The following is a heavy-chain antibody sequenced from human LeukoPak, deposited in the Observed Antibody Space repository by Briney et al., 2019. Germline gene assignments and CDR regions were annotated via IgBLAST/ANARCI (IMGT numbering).Heavy chain of an antibody. J-gene: IGHJ4*02. D-gene: IGHD4-17*01. CDR1: GFTFSNNY. CDR2: LYSGGST. Sequence: GGSLRLSCAASGFTFSNNYMSWVRQAPGKGLEWVSVLYSGGSTYYSDSVKGRFTISRDNSKNTLYLQMNSLRAEDTDVYYCASLGDYGSFDYWGQGTLVNVFS. CDR3: ASLGDYGSFDY. V-gene: IGHV3-66*02.